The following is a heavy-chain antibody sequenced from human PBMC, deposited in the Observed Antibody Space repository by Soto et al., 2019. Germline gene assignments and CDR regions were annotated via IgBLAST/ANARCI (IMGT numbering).Heavy chain of an antibody. CDR2: ISYDGSNK. CDR3: AKSTGYYYGSGDDY. J-gene: IGHJ4*02. Sequence: PGGSLRLSCAASGFTFSSYGMHWVRQAPGKGLEWVAVISYDGSNKYYADSVKGRFTISRDNSKNTLYLQMNSLRAEDTAVYYCAKSTGYYYGSGDDYWGQGTLVTVSS. D-gene: IGHD3-10*01. CDR1: GFTFSSYG. V-gene: IGHV3-30*18.